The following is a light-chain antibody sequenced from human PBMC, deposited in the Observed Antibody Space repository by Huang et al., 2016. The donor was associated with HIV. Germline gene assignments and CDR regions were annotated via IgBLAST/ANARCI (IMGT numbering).Light chain of an antibody. V-gene: IGKV3-11*01. Sequence: EIVLTQSPATLSLSPGERAIRSCRASQTVSSYLAWYQQKPGQAPRLLIYDASNRATGSPARFSGSGSGTDFTLTISSLEPEDFAVYYCQLRSTWPGDTFGGGTKVEIK. CDR3: QLRSTWPGDT. CDR1: QTVSSY. CDR2: DAS. J-gene: IGKJ4*01.